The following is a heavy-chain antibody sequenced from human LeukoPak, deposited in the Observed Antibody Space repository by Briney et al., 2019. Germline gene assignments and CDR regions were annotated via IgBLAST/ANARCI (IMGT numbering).Heavy chain of an antibody. V-gene: IGHV3-21*04. Sequence: GGSLRLSCAASGFTFSSYSMNWVRQAPGKGLEWVSSISSSSSYIYYADSVKGRFTISRDNSKNTLYLQMNSLRAEDTAVYYCASVRSSAWFGDYFDYWGQGTLVTVSS. CDR3: ASVRSSAWFGDYFDY. J-gene: IGHJ4*02. CDR2: ISSSSSYI. D-gene: IGHD3-10*01. CDR1: GFTFSSYS.